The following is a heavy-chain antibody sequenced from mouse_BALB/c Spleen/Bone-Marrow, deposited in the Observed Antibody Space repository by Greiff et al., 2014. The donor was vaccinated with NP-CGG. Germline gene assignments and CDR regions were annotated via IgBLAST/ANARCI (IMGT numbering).Heavy chain of an antibody. CDR2: INPYNDGT. CDR3: ARSLYGYDWYFDV. V-gene: IGHV1-14*01. CDR1: GYTFTSYV. Sequence: EVQLQQSGPELVKPGASVKMSCKASGYTFTSYVMHWVKQKPGQGLEWIGNINPYNDGTKYNEKFKGKATLTSDKSSSTAFMELSSLTSEDSAVCYCARSLYGYDWYFDVWGAGTTVTVSS. J-gene: IGHJ1*01. D-gene: IGHD2-2*01.